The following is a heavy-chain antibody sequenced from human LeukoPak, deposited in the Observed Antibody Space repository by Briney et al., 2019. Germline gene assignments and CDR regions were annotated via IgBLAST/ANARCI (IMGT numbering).Heavy chain of an antibody. Sequence: GGSLGLSCAASGFTFSSYAMSWVRQAPGKGLEWVSAISGSGGSTYYADSVKGRFTISRDNSKNTLYLQMNSLRAEDTAVYYCAKDPLWVVVVPAAPDFDYWGQGTLVTVSS. D-gene: IGHD2-2*01. V-gene: IGHV3-23*01. J-gene: IGHJ4*02. CDR3: AKDPLWVVVVPAAPDFDY. CDR2: ISGSGGST. CDR1: GFTFSSYA.